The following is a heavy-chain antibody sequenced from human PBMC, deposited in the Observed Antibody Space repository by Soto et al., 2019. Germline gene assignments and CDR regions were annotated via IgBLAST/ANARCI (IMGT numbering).Heavy chain of an antibody. CDR3: ARVKVSWRCSGGSCYSGWFDP. J-gene: IGHJ5*02. Sequence: ASVKVSCKASGYTFTGYYMHWVRQAPGQGLEWMGWINPNSGGTNYAQKFQGRVTMTRDTSISTAYMELSRLRSDDTAVYYCARVKVSWRCSGGSCYSGWFDPWGQGTLVTVSS. V-gene: IGHV1-2*02. D-gene: IGHD2-15*01. CDR1: GYTFTGYY. CDR2: INPNSGGT.